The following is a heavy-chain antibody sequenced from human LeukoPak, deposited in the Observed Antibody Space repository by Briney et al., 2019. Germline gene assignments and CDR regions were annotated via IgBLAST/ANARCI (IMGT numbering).Heavy chain of an antibody. CDR3: ARGADYYGSGSYYKRPSPFDP. Sequence: PGGSLRLSCAASGFTFSSYGMSWVRQAPGKGLEWVAAISGSGGSTYYADSVKGRFTISRDNSKNALYLQMNSLRAEDTAVYYCARGADYYGSGSYYKRPSPFDPWGQGTLVTVSS. D-gene: IGHD3-10*01. CDR1: GFTFSSYG. V-gene: IGHV3-23*01. J-gene: IGHJ5*02. CDR2: ISGSGGST.